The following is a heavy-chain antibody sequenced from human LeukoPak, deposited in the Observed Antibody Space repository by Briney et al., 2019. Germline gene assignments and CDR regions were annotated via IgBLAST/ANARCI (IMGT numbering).Heavy chain of an antibody. CDR3: ARDVYDSSGYYLLGDN. CDR1: GYSISSGYY. D-gene: IGHD3-22*01. J-gene: IGHJ4*02. CDR2: IHSSGST. Sequence: PSETLSLTCAVSGYSISSGYYWGWIRQSPGKRLEWLGYIHSSGSTHYNPSLKSRVTISLDTSKKQFSLKLSSVTAADTALYYCARDVYDSSGYYLLGDNWGQGTLVTVSS. V-gene: IGHV4-61*01.